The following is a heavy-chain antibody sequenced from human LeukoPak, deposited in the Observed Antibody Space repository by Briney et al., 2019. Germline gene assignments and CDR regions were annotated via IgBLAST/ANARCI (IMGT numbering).Heavy chain of an antibody. CDR3: ARIRWYPYWYFDL. J-gene: IGHJ2*01. V-gene: IGHV4-61*08. D-gene: IGHD4-23*01. CDR2: IYYSGST. Sequence: SETLSLTCAVSGGSINSGGHYWSWIRQHPGKGLEWIGYIYYSGSTNYNPSVKSRVTISVDTSKNQFSLKLSSVTAADTAVYYCARIRWYPYWYFDLWGRGTLVTVSS. CDR1: GGSINSGGHY.